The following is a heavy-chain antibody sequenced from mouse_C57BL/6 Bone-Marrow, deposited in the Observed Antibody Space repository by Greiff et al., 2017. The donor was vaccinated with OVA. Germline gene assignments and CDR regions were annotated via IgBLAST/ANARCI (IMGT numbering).Heavy chain of an antibody. Sequence: QVQLQQPGAELVKPGASVQLSCKASGYTFPSYWMHWVKPRPGRGLEWIGRIDPTSGGTKYNEKFKSKATLTVDKTSSTAYMQLSSLPSEYSSVYYFARGYGLDYCGQGTTLTVSS. CDR1: GYTFPSYW. D-gene: IGHD2-2*01. CDR2: IDPTSGGT. CDR3: ARGYGLDY. V-gene: IGHV1-72*01. J-gene: IGHJ2*01.